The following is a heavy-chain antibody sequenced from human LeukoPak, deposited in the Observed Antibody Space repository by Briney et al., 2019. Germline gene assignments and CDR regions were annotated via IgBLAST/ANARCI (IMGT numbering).Heavy chain of an antibody. D-gene: IGHD6-19*01. Sequence: GGSLRLSCAASGFTFSSYSMNWVRQAPGKGLEWVSSISSSSSYIYYADSVKGRFTISRDNAKNSLYLQMNSLRAEDTAVYYCARDLSGWYEVDYWGQGTLVTVSS. CDR1: GFTFSSYS. V-gene: IGHV3-21*01. CDR2: ISSSSSYI. J-gene: IGHJ4*02. CDR3: ARDLSGWYEVDY.